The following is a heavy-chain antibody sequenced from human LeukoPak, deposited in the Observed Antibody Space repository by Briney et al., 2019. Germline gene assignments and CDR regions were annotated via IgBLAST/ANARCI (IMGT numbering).Heavy chain of an antibody. CDR1: GGSISSYY. CDR2: IFYSGST. Sequence: SETLSLTRTVSGGSISSYYWSWIRQPPGKGLEWLGYIFYSGSTNYNPSLKSRVTISIDTSKSQFSLKLSSVTAADTAVYYCARGRRWDEYYFDYWGQGTLVTVSS. V-gene: IGHV4-59*08. D-gene: IGHD1-26*01. CDR3: ARGRRWDEYYFDY. J-gene: IGHJ4*02.